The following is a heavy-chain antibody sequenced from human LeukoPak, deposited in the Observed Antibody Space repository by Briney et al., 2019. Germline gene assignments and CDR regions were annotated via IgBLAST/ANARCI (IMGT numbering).Heavy chain of an antibody. D-gene: IGHD3-22*01. J-gene: IGHJ3*02. CDR3: AVPDSSGYYFAAFDI. CDR2: IIPIFGTA. Sequence: SVKVSCKASGVTFSSYAISWVRQAPGQGIEWMGGIIPIFGTANYAQKFQGRVRITTDESTSTAYMELSSLRSEDTAVYYCAVPDSSGYYFAAFDIWGQGTMVTVS. V-gene: IGHV1-69*05. CDR1: GVTFSSYA.